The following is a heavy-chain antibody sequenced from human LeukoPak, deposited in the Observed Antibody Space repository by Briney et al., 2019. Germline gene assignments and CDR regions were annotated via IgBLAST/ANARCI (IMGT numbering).Heavy chain of an antibody. D-gene: IGHD3-22*01. Sequence: ASVKVSFKASGYTFTVYYMHWVRQAPGQGLEWMGRINPNSGGTNYAQKFQGRVTMTRDTSISTAYMELSRLRSDDTAVYYCARDYYDSSGYRWFDPWGQGTLVTVSS. J-gene: IGHJ5*02. V-gene: IGHV1-2*06. CDR3: ARDYYDSSGYRWFDP. CDR2: INPNSGGT. CDR1: GYTFTVYY.